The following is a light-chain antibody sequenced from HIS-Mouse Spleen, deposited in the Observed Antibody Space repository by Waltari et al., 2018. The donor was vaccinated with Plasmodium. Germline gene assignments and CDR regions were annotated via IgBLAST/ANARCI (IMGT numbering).Light chain of an antibody. Sequence: QSALTQPPSASGSPGQSVTISCTRTSSDVGGYNYVSWYHQHPGKAPKLMIYEASKRPSGVPDRFSGSKSGNTASLTVSGLQAEDEADYYCSSYAGSNYVFGTGTKVTVL. J-gene: IGLJ1*01. V-gene: IGLV2-8*01. CDR3: SSYAGSNYV. CDR1: SSDVGGYNY. CDR2: EAS.